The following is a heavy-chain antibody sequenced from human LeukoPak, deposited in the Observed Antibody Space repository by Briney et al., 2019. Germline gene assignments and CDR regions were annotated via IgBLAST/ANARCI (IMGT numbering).Heavy chain of an antibody. D-gene: IGHD4-17*01. V-gene: IGHV4-59*01. CDR3: ARDMDYYGPDAFDI. CDR1: CGSIRNYY. CDR2: IYYSGNT. J-gene: IGHJ3*02. Sequence: SETLSLTCTVSCGSIRNYYWSRIRQPPGKGLEWIGYIYYSGNTNYNPSLKSRVTISVDTSKNQFSLKLSSVTAADTAVYYCARDMDYYGPDAFDIWGQGTMVTVSS.